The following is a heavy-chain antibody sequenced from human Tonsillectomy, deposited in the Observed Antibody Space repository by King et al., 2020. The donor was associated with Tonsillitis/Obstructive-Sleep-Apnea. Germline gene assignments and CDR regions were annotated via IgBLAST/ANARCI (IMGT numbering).Heavy chain of an antibody. CDR2: XXYXGXX. V-gene: IGHV4-59*08. CDR1: GGSISSYY. Sequence: LQLQESGPGLVKPSETLSLTCTVSGGSISSYYWSWIXQPPGKGXXWXXXXXYXGXXXXXPSLKXRVTISVDTXXNQFSLKLSSXXAADTAVYYCASSTYCSSTSCYLDYWGQGTLVTVSS. CDR3: ASSTYCSSTSCYLDY. J-gene: IGHJ4*02. D-gene: IGHD2-2*01.